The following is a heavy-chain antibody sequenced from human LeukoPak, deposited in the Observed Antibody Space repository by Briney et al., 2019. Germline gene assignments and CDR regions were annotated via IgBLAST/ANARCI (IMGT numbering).Heavy chain of an antibody. CDR1: GFTFDNYA. CDR3: AKDEFVASAFTGAFDI. D-gene: IGHD2-8*02. J-gene: IGHJ3*02. V-gene: IGHV3-9*03. Sequence: GRSLRLCWAPSGFTFDNYAMHSVRQAPGKGLEWASGISWNTGGSGYADSVKSRFTISRDNAKNSLYLQMNSLRAEDMALYYCAKDEFVASAFTGAFDIWGQGTMVTVSS. CDR2: ISWNTGGS.